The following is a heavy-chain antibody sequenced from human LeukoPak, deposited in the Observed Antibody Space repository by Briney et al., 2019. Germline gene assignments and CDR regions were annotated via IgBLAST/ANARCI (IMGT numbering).Heavy chain of an antibody. CDR1: GFTFSSYW. J-gene: IGHJ4*02. CDR2: INGDGTTT. CDR3: AKGGSSSPRSAFDY. D-gene: IGHD6-13*01. V-gene: IGHV3-74*01. Sequence: TGGSLRLSCAASGFTFSSYWMHWVRQAPGKGLVWVSHINGDGTTTNYAGSVKGRFTISRDNAKNTVYLQMNSLRAEDTAVYYCAKGGSSSPRSAFDYWGQGTLLTVSS.